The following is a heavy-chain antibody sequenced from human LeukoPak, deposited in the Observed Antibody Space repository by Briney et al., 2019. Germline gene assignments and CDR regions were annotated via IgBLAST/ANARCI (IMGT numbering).Heavy chain of an antibody. V-gene: IGHV4-59*01. CDR3: ARGGQLNWFDP. D-gene: IGHD5-18*01. CDR2: IHYSGST. J-gene: IGHJ5*02. CDR1: GASISTSY. Sequence: PSETLSLTCTVSGASISTSYWYWIRQPPGKGLEWIGYIHYSGSTSSNPSLRSRVTISVDTSKNQFSLRLTSVTAADTAMYYCARGGQLNWFDPWGQGTLVTVSS.